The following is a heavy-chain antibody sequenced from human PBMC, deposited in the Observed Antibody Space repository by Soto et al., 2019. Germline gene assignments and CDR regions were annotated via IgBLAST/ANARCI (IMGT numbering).Heavy chain of an antibody. V-gene: IGHV2-5*02. J-gene: IGHJ3*02. CDR1: GFSLSTSGVG. Sequence: QITLKESGPPLVKPTQTLTLTCTFSGFSLSTSGVGVGWIRQPPGKALEWLALIYWDDDKRYSPSLKSRLTITKDTSKNQVVLTMTNMDPVDTATYYCAHRPYYYDSSAPGDAFDIWGQGTMVTVSS. CDR3: AHRPYYYDSSAPGDAFDI. D-gene: IGHD3-22*01. CDR2: IYWDDDK.